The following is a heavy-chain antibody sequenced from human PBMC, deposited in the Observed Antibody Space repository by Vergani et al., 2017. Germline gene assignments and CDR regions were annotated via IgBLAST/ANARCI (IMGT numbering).Heavy chain of an antibody. CDR2: MSSGDSI. CDR3: ARETDTGSSVSYNYYAMDV. V-gene: IGHV3-11*04. CDR1: GFTFSDHY. Sequence: QVQLVESGGGLVKPGGSLRLSSAASGFTFSDHYMSWVRQAPGKGLEWISYMSSGDSIYYADSVKGRFTVSRDNTKNTLYLQMNSLRAEDTAVYYCARETDTGSSVSYNYYAMDVWGQGTTVSVSS. J-gene: IGHJ6*02. D-gene: IGHD3-9*01.